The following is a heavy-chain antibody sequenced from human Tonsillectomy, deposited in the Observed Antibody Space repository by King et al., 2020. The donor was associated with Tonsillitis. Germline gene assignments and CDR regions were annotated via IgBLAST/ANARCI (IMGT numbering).Heavy chain of an antibody. CDR2: VYDSEST. Sequence: LQLPESGPGLVKPSETLSLTCTVSGGSASSSSYSWGWIRQPPGTGLEWIGSVYDSESTSYNPSLKSRVTISVDTSKNQFSLRLRSVTAADTAVYFCASLAGGAVALSWGQGTLVIVSS. CDR1: GGSASSSSYS. CDR3: ASLAGGAVALS. V-gene: IGHV4-39*01. D-gene: IGHD6-19*01. J-gene: IGHJ5*02.